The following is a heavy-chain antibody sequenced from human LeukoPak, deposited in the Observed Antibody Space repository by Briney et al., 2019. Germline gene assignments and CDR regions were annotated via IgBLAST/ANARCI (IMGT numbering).Heavy chain of an antibody. CDR1: GFTFSNAW. D-gene: IGHD2/OR15-2a*01. J-gene: IGHJ4*02. V-gene: IGHV3-20*04. CDR3: ARVSLESPTSDY. Sequence: GGSLRLSCAASGFTFSNAWMTWVRHAPGKGLEWVSGINWNGADTGYADSVKGRFTISRDNAKNSLYLQLNSLRAEDTALYYCARVSLESPTSDYWGQGTLVTVSS. CDR2: INWNGADT.